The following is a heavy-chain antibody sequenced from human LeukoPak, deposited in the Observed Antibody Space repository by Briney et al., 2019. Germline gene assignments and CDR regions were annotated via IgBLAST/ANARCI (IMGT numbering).Heavy chain of an antibody. Sequence: TLSLTCTVSGGSISSYYWSWIRQPPGKGLEWIGYIYYSGSTNYNPSLKSRVTISVDTSKNQFSLKLSSVTAADTAVYYCARIAYCGGDCYYADYWGQGTLVTVSS. CDR1: GGSISSYY. CDR2: IYYSGST. CDR3: ARIAYCGGDCYYADY. J-gene: IGHJ4*02. D-gene: IGHD2-21*02. V-gene: IGHV4-59*08.